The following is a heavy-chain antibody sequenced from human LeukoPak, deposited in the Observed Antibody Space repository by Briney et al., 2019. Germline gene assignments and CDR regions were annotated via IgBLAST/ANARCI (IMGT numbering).Heavy chain of an antibody. CDR1: GYTFTTYH. J-gene: IGHJ6*02. CDR2: INPSAGTT. CDR3: ARGKSSVWPVGLCMDV. V-gene: IGHV1-46*01. D-gene: IGHD6-19*01. Sequence: ASAKVSCKASGYTFTTYHMHWVRQAPGQGLEWMGLINPSAGTTTYAQKFQGRVTVTRDTSTSTVYMDLSSLKSEDTAVYYCARGKSSVWPVGLCMDVWGQGTTVTVSS.